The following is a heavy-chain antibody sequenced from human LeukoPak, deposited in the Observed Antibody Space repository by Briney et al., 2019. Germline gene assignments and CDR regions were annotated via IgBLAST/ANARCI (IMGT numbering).Heavy chain of an antibody. D-gene: IGHD2-15*01. V-gene: IGHV3-23*01. CDR3: AKVPSGRYCSGGSCYFDY. CDR2: ISGGGGST. Sequence: GGSLRLSCAVSGFTFSTYAMSWVRRAPGKGLEWVSAISGGGGSTYYADSVKGRSTISRDNSKNTLYLQMNSLRAEDTAVYYCAKVPSGRYCSGGSCYFDYWGQGTLVTVSS. J-gene: IGHJ4*02. CDR1: GFTFSTYA.